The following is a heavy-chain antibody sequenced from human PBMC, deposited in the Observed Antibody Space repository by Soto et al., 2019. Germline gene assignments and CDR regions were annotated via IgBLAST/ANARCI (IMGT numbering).Heavy chain of an antibody. Sequence: GASVKVSCKASGYTFTSYAMHWVRQAPGQRLEWMGWINAGNGNTKYSQKFQGRVTITRDTSASTAYMELSSLRSEDTAVYYCARTPFTMVRGVTTYFDYWGQGTLVTVSS. J-gene: IGHJ4*02. V-gene: IGHV1-3*01. CDR2: INAGNGNT. CDR3: ARTPFTMVRGVTTYFDY. CDR1: GYTFTSYA. D-gene: IGHD3-10*01.